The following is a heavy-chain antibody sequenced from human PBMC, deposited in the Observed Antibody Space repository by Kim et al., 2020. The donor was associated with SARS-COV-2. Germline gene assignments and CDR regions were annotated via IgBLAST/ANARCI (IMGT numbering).Heavy chain of an antibody. Sequence: SETLSLTCAVYGGSFSGYYWSWIRQPPGKGLEWIGEINHSGSTNYNPSLKSRVTISVDTSKNQFSLKLSSVTAADTAVYYCARGLTHRSKYSSSWVTTMGNNWFDPWGQGTLVTVSS. CDR1: GGSFSGYY. CDR3: ARGLTHRSKYSSSWVTTMGNNWFDP. D-gene: IGHD6-13*01. J-gene: IGHJ5*02. V-gene: IGHV4-34*01. CDR2: INHSGST.